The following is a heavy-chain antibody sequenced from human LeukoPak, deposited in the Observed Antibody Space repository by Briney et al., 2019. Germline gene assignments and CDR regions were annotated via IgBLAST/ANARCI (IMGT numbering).Heavy chain of an antibody. J-gene: IGHJ6*02. Sequence: GGSLRLSCAASGFTVSGNYMSWVRQAPGKGLEWVSLLYSGGSTYYADSVKGRFSISRDNSKNTLYLQMNSLRAEYTAVYYCASRDKGYYYGMDVWGQGTTVTVSS. CDR3: ASRDKGYYYGMDV. D-gene: IGHD5-24*01. CDR2: LYSGGST. CDR1: GFTVSGNY. V-gene: IGHV3-66*01.